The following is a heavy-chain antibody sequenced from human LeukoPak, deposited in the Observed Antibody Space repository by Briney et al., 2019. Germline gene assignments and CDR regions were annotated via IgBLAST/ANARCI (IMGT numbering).Heavy chain of an antibody. CDR1: GFTFSSYG. J-gene: IGHJ6*02. V-gene: IGHV3-30*18. D-gene: IGHD6-19*01. CDR3: AKDHIAVAGPIYYYYGMDV. CDR2: ISYDGSNK. Sequence: GSLRLSCAASGFTFSSYGMHWVRQAPGKGLEWVAVISYDGSNKYYADSVKGRFTISRDNSKNTLYLQMNSLRAEDTAVYYCAKDHIAVAGPIYYYYGMDVWGQGTTVTVSS.